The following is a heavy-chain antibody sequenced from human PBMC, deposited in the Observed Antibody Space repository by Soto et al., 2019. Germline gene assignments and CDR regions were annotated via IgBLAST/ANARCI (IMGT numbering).Heavy chain of an antibody. Sequence: GASVKVSCKASGGTFSSYAISWVRQAPGQGLEWMGGIIPIFGTANYAQKFQGRVTITADESTSTAYMELSSLRSEDTAVYYCARESITYYYGSGSYYSAFDIWGQGTMVTVSS. V-gene: IGHV1-69*13. D-gene: IGHD3-10*01. CDR1: GGTFSSYA. CDR3: ARESITYYYGSGSYYSAFDI. CDR2: IIPIFGTA. J-gene: IGHJ3*02.